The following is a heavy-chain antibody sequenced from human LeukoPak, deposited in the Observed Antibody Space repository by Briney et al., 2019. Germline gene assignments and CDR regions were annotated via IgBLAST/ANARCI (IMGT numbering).Heavy chain of an antibody. J-gene: IGHJ6*02. CDR3: ATFVIPYYYYGMDV. D-gene: IGHD3-16*02. Sequence: ASVKVSCKASGGTFSSYAISWVRQAPGQGLEWMGGIIPIFGTANYAQKFQGRVTITADESTSTAYMELSSLRSEDTAVYYCATFVIPYYYYGMDVWGQGTTVTVSS. CDR2: IIPIFGTA. V-gene: IGHV1-69*13. CDR1: GGTFSSYA.